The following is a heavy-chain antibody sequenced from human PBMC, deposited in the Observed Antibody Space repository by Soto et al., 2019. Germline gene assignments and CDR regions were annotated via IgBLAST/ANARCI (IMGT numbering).Heavy chain of an antibody. CDR3: ALGLGYLFDY. D-gene: IGHD3-16*01. V-gene: IGHV3-74*01. CDR1: GFTFSSYW. Sequence: EVQLVESGGGLVQPGGSLRLSCAVSGFTFSSYWMHWVRQAPGKGLVWVSRINSQGSSTSYADSVKGRFTISRDNANNTLYLQMNSLRAEDTAVYYCALGLGYLFDYWGQGTLVTVSS. J-gene: IGHJ4*02. CDR2: INSQGSST.